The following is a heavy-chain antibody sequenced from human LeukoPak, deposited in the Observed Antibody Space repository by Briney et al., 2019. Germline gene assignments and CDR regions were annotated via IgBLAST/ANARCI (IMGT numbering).Heavy chain of an antibody. V-gene: IGHV3-21*01. J-gene: IGHJ4*02. CDR2: ISPSSYI. CDR1: GFTFSTYG. CDR3: ARDSTYCGGDCYPRGLFDY. D-gene: IGHD2-21*01. Sequence: GGSLRLSCAASGFTFSTYGMNWVRQAPGKGLEWVSSISPSSYINYADSVKGRFTISRDNAKNSLYLQMNSLRAEDTAVYYCARDSTYCGGDCYPRGLFDYWGQGTLVTVSS.